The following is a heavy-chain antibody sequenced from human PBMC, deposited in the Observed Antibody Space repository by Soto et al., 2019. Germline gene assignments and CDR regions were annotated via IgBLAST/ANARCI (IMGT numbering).Heavy chain of an antibody. V-gene: IGHV3-30*03. CDR2: ISYDGSNK. D-gene: IGHD3-3*01. Sequence: RSCAASGCNVSSYVMHWVRQDPGKGLEWVAVISYDGSNKYYADSVKGRFTISRDNSKNTLYLQMNSLRAEDTAVYYCALLRFLEWLSLGYYYGMDVCGQATTVTVYS. J-gene: IGHJ6*02. CDR3: ALLRFLEWLSLGYYYGMDV. CDR1: GCNVSSYV.